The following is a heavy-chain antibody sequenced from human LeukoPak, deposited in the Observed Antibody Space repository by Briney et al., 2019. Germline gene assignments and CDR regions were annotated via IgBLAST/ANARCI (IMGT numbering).Heavy chain of an antibody. J-gene: IGHJ4*02. D-gene: IGHD6-19*01. Sequence: ASVKVSCKASGYTFTGYYMHWVRQAPGQGLEWMGWINPNSGGTNYAQKFQGRVTMTRDTSISTAYMELSRLRSDDTAVYYCARGSSGWWEGFDYWGQGTLVTVSS. CDR3: ARGSSGWWEGFDY. CDR1: GYTFTGYY. V-gene: IGHV1-2*02. CDR2: INPNSGGT.